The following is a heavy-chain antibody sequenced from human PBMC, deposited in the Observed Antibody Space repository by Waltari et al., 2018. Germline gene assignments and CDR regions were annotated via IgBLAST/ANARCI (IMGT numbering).Heavy chain of an antibody. D-gene: IGHD7-27*01. V-gene: IGHV4-61*02. J-gene: IGHJ4*02. CDR2: IYTSGST. Sequence: QVQLQESGPGLVKPSQTLSLTCTVSGGSISSGSYYWSWIRQPAGKGLEWIGRIYTSGSTNYNPSLKSRVTISVDTSKNQFSLKLSSVTAADTAVYYCARERRATGGAFDYWGQGTLVIVSS. CDR3: ARERRATGGAFDY. CDR1: GGSISSGSYY.